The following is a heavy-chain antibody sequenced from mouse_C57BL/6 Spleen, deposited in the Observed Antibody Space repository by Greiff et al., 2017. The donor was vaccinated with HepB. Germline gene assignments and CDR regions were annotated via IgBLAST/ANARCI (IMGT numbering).Heavy chain of an antibody. J-gene: IGHJ4*01. V-gene: IGHV14-4*01. CDR3: NFRQLRPSYAMDY. CDR1: GFNIKDDY. CDR2: IDPENGDT. Sequence: EVQLQQSGAELVRPGASVKLSCTASGFNIKDDYMHWVKQRPEQGLEWIGWIDPENGDTEYASKFQGKATITADTSSNTAYLQLSSLTSEDTAVYYCNFRQLRPSYAMDYWGQGTSVTISS. D-gene: IGHD3-2*02.